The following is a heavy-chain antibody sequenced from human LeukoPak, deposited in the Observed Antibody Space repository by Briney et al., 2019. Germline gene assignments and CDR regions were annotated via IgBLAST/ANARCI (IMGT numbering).Heavy chain of an antibody. J-gene: IGHJ4*02. V-gene: IGHV3-66*01. Sequence: GGSLRLSCAASGFSATSNYMSWVRQAPGKGLEWVSVLYSSGYTKYADSVKGRFSISRDTSENTLSLQMNSLRVEDSAVYYCAAKGNGYTGTYVFAHWGRGTLVTVSS. D-gene: IGHD5-12*01. CDR3: AAKGNGYTGTYVFAH. CDR1: GFSATSNY. CDR2: LYSSGYT.